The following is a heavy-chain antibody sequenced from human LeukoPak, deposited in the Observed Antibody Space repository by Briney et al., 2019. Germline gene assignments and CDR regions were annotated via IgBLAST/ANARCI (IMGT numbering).Heavy chain of an antibody. CDR2: ISAYNGHT. D-gene: IGHD3-22*01. Sequence: GASVKVSCKASGYTFTSYDINWVRQAPGQGLEWMGWISAYNGHTNYAQKLQGRVTMTTDTSTSTAYMELRSLRSDDTAVYYCARGSIAYYYMDVWGKGTTVTISS. CDR3: ARGSIAYYYMDV. CDR1: GYTFTSYD. J-gene: IGHJ6*03. V-gene: IGHV1-18*01.